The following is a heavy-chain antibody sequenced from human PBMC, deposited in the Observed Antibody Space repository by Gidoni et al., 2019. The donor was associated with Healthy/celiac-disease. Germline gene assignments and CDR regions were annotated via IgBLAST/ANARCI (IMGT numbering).Heavy chain of an antibody. D-gene: IGHD3-10*01. Sequence: QLQLQESGPGLVKPSDTLSLTCTVSGGSISSSSYSWGWIRQPPGKGLEWIGSIYYSGSTYYNPSLKSRVTISVDTSKNQFSLKLSSVTAADTAVYYCASLTFSPLWFGELLGDFDYWGQGTLVTVSS. CDR3: ASLTFSPLWFGELLGDFDY. CDR1: GGSISSSSYS. J-gene: IGHJ4*02. V-gene: IGHV4-39*01. CDR2: IYYSGST.